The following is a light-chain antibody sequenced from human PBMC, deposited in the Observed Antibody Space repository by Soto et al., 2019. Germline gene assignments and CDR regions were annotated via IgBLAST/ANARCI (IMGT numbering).Light chain of an antibody. CDR1: SGHSSYA. V-gene: IGLV4-69*01. CDR3: QTWGTGIHV. Sequence: QPVLTQSPSASASLGASVKLTCTLSSGHSSYAIAWHQQQPEKGPRYLMKLNSDGSHSKGDGIPDRFSGSSSGAERYLTISSLQSEDEADYYCQTWGTGIHVFGGVTKLTVL. J-gene: IGLJ2*01. CDR2: LNSDGSH.